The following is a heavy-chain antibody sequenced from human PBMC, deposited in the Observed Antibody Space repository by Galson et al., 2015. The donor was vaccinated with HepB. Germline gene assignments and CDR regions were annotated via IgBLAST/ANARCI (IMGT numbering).Heavy chain of an antibody. CDR3: ARDGIFGHYMDV. CDR1: GFTFSTYT. Sequence: SLRLSCAASGFTFSTYTMHWVRQAPGKGLEWVAIISYDGSNKYYADSVKGRFTISRDNSKNTLYLQLNSLRADDTAVYYCARDGIFGHYMDVWGKGTTVTVSS. J-gene: IGHJ6*03. CDR2: ISYDGSNK. V-gene: IGHV3-30-3*01. D-gene: IGHD3-3*01.